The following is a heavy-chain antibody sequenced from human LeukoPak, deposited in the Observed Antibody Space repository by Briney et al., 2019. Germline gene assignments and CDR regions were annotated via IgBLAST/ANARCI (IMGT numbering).Heavy chain of an antibody. CDR3: ARLVANGARDY. CDR2: IKEDGSDK. CDR1: GFTFSSYW. J-gene: IGHJ4*02. D-gene: IGHD2-8*01. V-gene: IGHV3-7*01. Sequence: PEGSLRLSCAASGFTFSSYWMSWVRQAPGKGLEWVANIKEDGSDKYYVDSVKGRFTISRDNAKNSLYLQMNSLRAEDTAVYYCARLVANGARDYWGQGTLVTVSS.